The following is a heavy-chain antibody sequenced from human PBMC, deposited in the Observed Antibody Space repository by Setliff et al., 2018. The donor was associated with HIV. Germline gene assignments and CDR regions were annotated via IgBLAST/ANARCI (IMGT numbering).Heavy chain of an antibody. CDR3: ARSIHGGGSEPFDT. CDR2: AYISESS. D-gene: IGHD3-10*01. J-gene: IGHJ5*02. Sequence: PSETLSLTCNVPGGLISSGSYYWSWVRQPAGKGLEWIGRAYISESSHYNPSLKSRVTISVDTSKDQFSLSLRSVTAADTAIYYCARSIHGGGSEPFDTWGQGILVTVSS. CDR1: GGLISSGSYY. V-gene: IGHV4-61*02.